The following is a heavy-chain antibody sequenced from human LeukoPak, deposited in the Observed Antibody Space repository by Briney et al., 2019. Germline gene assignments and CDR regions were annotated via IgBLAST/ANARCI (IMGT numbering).Heavy chain of an antibody. J-gene: IGHJ6*02. CDR3: ARDGALERRGYYYGMDV. CDR1: GFTFSSFT. Sequence: GGSLRLSCAASGFTFSSFTMHWVRQAPGKGLEWVSPISSSGSDMYYAESVKGRFTISRDNAKNSLCLQMNSLRAEDTAVYYCARDGALERRGYYYGMDVWGQGTTVTVSS. CDR2: ISSSGSDM. V-gene: IGHV3-21*01. D-gene: IGHD1-1*01.